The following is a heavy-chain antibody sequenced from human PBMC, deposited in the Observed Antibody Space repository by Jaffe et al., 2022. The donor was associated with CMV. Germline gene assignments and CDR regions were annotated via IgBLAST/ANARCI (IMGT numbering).Heavy chain of an antibody. CDR3: AKPAGYCSGGSCYSPDY. V-gene: IGHV3-23*01. Sequence: EVQLLESGGGLVQPGGSLRLSCAASGFTFSSYAMSWVRQAPGKGLEWVSAISGSGGSTYYADSVKGRFTISRDNSKNTLYLQMNSLRAEDTAVYYCAKPAGYCSGGSCYSPDYWGQGTLVTVSS. CDR1: GFTFSSYA. J-gene: IGHJ4*02. CDR2: ISGSGGST. D-gene: IGHD2-15*01.